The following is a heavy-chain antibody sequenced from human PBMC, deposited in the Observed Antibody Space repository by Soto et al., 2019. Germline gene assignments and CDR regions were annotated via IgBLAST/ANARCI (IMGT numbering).Heavy chain of an antibody. D-gene: IGHD3-16*01. CDR1: GFTFSSYA. CDR2: VSRAGTDT. V-gene: IGHV3-23*01. CDR3: VKYTVTEDLGES. J-gene: IGHJ5*02. Sequence: EVQLLQSGGDVVRPGGSLRLSCAASGFTFSSYAMGWVRQAPGEGLEWVAGVSRAGTDTFYADSVRGRFSIPRDNSRDTVDLYLHAMRGDAAAVYFCVKYTVTEDLGESWGQGTLVSVSS.